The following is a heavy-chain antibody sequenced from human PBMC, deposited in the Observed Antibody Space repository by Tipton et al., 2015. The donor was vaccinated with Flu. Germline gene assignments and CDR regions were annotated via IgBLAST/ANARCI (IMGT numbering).Heavy chain of an antibody. Sequence: SLRLSCAASGFTFSSYAMSWVRQAPGKGLEWVSAISGSGGSTYYADSVKGRFTIPRDNSKNTLYLQMNSLRAEDTAVYYCAKGRRKKQQLVRYYYYGMDVWGQGTTVPVSS. D-gene: IGHD6-13*01. CDR1: GFTFSSYA. J-gene: IGHJ6*02. CDR3: AKGRRKKQQLVRYYYYGMDV. CDR2: ISGSGGST. V-gene: IGHV3-23*01.